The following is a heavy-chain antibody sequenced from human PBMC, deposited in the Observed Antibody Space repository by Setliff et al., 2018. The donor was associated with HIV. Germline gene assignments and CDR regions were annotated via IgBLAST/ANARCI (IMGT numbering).Heavy chain of an antibody. Sequence: SETLSLTCGIYGWSFSDYYWSWIRQPPGKGLEWIGEIDHRGRPKYNPSLNSRVTMSGDPSRNQVSLKLSSVTAADTAVYYCANRWWEGDAFDIWGRGTMVTVSS. CDR3: ANRWWEGDAFDI. D-gene: IGHD1-26*01. CDR1: GWSFSDYY. J-gene: IGHJ3*02. CDR2: IDHRGRP. V-gene: IGHV4-34*01.